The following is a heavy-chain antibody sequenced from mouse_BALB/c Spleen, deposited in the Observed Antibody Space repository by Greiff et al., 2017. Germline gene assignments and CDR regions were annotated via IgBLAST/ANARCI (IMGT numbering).Heavy chain of an antibody. CDR1: GFTFSSYA. J-gene: IGHJ4*01. D-gene: IGHD5-5*01. Sequence: EVQLQESGGGLVKPGGSLKLSCAASGFTFSSYAMSWVRQSPEKRLEWVAEISSGGSYTYYPDTVTGRFTISRDNAKNTLYLEMSSLRSEDTAMYYCARGLPSPDYYAMDYWGQGTSVTVSS. V-gene: IGHV5-9-4*01. CDR2: ISSGGSYT. CDR3: ARGLPSPDYYAMDY.